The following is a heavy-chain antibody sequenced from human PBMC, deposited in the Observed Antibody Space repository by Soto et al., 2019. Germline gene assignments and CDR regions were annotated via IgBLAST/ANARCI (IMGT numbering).Heavy chain of an antibody. Sequence: EVQLVESGGGLVQPGGSLRLSCAASGLTFSSYWMPWVRQAPGKGLVWVSRINSDGSSTGYADSVKGRFTISRDNAKNTLYLQMNSLRAEDTAVYYCARGITMVRGVNPSGLDYWGQGTLVTVSS. CDR3: ARGITMVRGVNPSGLDY. CDR1: GLTFSSYW. V-gene: IGHV3-74*01. D-gene: IGHD3-10*01. J-gene: IGHJ4*02. CDR2: INSDGSST.